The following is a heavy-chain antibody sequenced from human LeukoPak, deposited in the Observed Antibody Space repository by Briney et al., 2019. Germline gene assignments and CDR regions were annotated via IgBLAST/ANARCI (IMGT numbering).Heavy chain of an antibody. CDR3: AYSRGELRFGEFSDY. D-gene: IGHD3-10*01. CDR2: IDPSDSYT. V-gene: IGHV5-10-1*01. CDR1: GYSFTNYW. Sequence: GESLKISCKGSGYSFTNYWISWVRQMPGKGLEWMGRIDPSDSYTNYSPSFQGHVTISADKSISTAYLQWSSLKASDTAMYYCAYSRGELRFGEFSDYWGQGTLVTVSS. J-gene: IGHJ4*02.